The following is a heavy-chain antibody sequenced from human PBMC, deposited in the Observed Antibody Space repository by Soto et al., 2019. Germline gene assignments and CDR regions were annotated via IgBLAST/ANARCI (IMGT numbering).Heavy chain of an antibody. J-gene: IGHJ6*02. CDR3: ARVVVVIPPGYYYAMDV. V-gene: IGHV3-48*02. CDR2: ITSSSDTI. CDR1: GFTIERFH. Sequence: SAPSGFTIERFHMNRVGQARRWGLEWVAYITSSSDTIYYSDSVKGRFTISRDNGKNSLFLQMNSLRDEDTAVYYCARVVVVIPPGYYYAMDVWGQGTTVTVSS. D-gene: IGHD3-22*01.